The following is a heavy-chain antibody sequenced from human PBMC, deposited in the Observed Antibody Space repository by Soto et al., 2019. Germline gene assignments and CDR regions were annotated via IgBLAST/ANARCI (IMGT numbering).Heavy chain of an antibody. CDR2: INHSGST. CDR3: ARHNLEWLLYYYYGMDV. CDR1: GGSFSGYY. V-gene: IGHV4-34*01. Sequence: SETLSLTCAVYGGSFSGYYWSWIRQPPGKGLEWIGEINHSGSTNYNPSLKSRVTISVDTSKNQFSLKLSSVTAADTAVYYCARHNLEWLLYYYYGMDVWGQGTTVTVSS. D-gene: IGHD3-3*01. J-gene: IGHJ6*02.